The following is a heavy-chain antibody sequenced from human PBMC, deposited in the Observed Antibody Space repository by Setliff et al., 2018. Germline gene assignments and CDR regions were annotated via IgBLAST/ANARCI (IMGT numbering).Heavy chain of an antibody. CDR3: ASIDWGENFYNMDV. Sequence: GGSLRLSCGASGFTFRKYWMYWVRQVPGKGLVRVSRINGDGTITDYADSVKGRFTISRDNAKSTLYLQMNSLRGEDTAVYFCASIDWGENFYNMDVWGKGTTVTSP. CDR2: INGDGTIT. D-gene: IGHD7-27*01. J-gene: IGHJ6*03. V-gene: IGHV3-74*01. CDR1: GFTFRKYW.